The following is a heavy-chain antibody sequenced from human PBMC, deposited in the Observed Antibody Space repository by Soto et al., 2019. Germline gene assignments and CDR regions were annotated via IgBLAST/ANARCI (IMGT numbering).Heavy chain of an antibody. D-gene: IGHD2-15*01. CDR1: GGSFSGYY. CDR3: ARLHIVVVVAATPRGWFDP. J-gene: IGHJ5*02. CDR2: INHSGST. V-gene: IGHV4-34*01. Sequence: SETLSLTCAVYGGSFSGYYWSWIRQPPGKGLEWIGEINHSGSTNYNPSLKSRVTISVDTSKNQFSLKLSSVTAADTAVYYCARLHIVVVVAATPRGWFDPWGQGTLVTVSS.